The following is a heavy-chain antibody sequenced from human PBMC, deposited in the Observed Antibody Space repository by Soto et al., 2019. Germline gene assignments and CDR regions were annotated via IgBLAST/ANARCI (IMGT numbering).Heavy chain of an antibody. J-gene: IGHJ4*02. CDR1: GFTFSSYW. D-gene: IGHD5-18*01. V-gene: IGHV3-48*01. CDR2: ISSSSSTI. CDR3: ARDLGYGLFDY. Sequence: PGESLKISCAASGFTFSSYWMSWVRQAPGKGLEWVSYISSSSSTIYYADSVKGRFTISRDNAKNSLYLQMNSLRAEDAAVYYCARDLGYGLFDYWGQGTLVTVSS.